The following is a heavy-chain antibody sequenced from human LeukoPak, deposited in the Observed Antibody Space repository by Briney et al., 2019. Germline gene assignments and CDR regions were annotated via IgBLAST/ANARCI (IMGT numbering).Heavy chain of an antibody. CDR3: ARDHCSGGSCYTFDY. CDR1: GGTFSSYA. Sequence: GASVKVSCKASGGTFSSYAISWVRQAPGQGLKWMGRIIPIFGTANYAQKFQGRVTITTDESTSTAYMELSSLRSEDTAVYYCARDHCSGGSCYTFDYWGQGTLVTVSS. V-gene: IGHV1-69*05. J-gene: IGHJ4*02. CDR2: IIPIFGTA. D-gene: IGHD2-15*01.